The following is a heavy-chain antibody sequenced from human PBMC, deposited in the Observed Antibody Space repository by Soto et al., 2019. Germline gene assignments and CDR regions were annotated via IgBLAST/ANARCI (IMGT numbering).Heavy chain of an antibody. Sequence: QVLLQVSGPGLVKPSEPLSLTCSVSGDSISSYSWSWIRQPPGKGLEWIGNIRNNGNTKDNPSLKSRVSMPVDTSSNKFSLRLISVTAADTAVYYCAREGNLGRWLQPLDYWGQGSLVTVSS. CDR2: IRNNGNT. V-gene: IGHV4-59*01. J-gene: IGHJ4*02. CDR1: GDSISSYS. D-gene: IGHD1-26*01. CDR3: AREGNLGRWLQPLDY.